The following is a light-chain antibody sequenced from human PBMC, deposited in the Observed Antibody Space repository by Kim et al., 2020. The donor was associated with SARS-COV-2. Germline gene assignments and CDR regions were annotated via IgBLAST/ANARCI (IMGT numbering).Light chain of an antibody. CDR3: AAWYDSLSRV. CDR2: RNN. CDR1: SSNIGSNY. J-gene: IGLJ2*01. V-gene: IGLV1-47*01. Sequence: QSVLTQPPSASGTPGQRVTISCSGSSSNIGSNYVYWYQQLPGTAPKLLIYRNNQRPSGVPDRFSGSKSGTSASLAISGLRSEDEADYYCAAWYDSLSRVFGGGTQLTVL.